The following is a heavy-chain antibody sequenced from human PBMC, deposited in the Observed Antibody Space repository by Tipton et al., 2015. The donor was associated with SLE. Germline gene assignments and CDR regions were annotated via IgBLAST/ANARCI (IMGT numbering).Heavy chain of an antibody. Sequence: GSLRLSCAASGFTFDDYTMHWVRQAPGKGLEWVSLISWDGGSTYYADSVKGRFTISRDNSKNSLYLQMNSLRTEDTALYYCAKSDSRLLLYSYYMDVWGKGTTVTVSS. CDR2: ISWDGGST. D-gene: IGHD3-22*01. CDR1: GFTFDDYT. J-gene: IGHJ6*03. V-gene: IGHV3-43*01. CDR3: AKSDSRLLLYSYYMDV.